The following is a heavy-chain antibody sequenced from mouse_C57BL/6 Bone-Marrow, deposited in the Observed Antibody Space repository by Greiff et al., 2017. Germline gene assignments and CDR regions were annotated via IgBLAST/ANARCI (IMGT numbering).Heavy chain of an antibody. CDR2: IDPSDSYT. CDR1: GYTFTSYW. CDR3: SYYSTFAY. D-gene: IGHD2-5*01. J-gene: IGHJ3*01. Sequence: QVQLQQPGAELVTPGASVKLSCKASGYTFTSYWMQWVNPRPVQGLEWIGEIDPSDSYTNYNHKFKGKATLTVDTSSSTAYMQLSSLPSEDSAVYYCSYYSTFAYWGQGTLVTVSA. V-gene: IGHV1-50*01.